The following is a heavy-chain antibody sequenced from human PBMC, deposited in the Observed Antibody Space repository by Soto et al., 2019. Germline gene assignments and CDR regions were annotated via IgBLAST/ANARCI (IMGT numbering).Heavy chain of an antibody. CDR3: ASRKSSPYFDY. D-gene: IGHD3-10*01. Sequence: NPSETLSLTCAVYGGSFSGYYWSWIRQPPGKGLEWIGNIYYSGSTYYNPSLKSRVTISIDTSKNQFSLKLSSVTAADTAVYYCASRKSSPYFDYWGQGTLVTVSS. J-gene: IGHJ4*02. V-gene: IGHV4-30-4*01. CDR2: IYYSGST. CDR1: GGSFSGYY.